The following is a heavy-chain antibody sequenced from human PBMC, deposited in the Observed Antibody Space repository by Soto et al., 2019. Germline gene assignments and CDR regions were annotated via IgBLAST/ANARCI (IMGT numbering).Heavy chain of an antibody. J-gene: IGHJ6*02. CDR3: AREGIKSSGWYLDYYYGMDV. Sequence: QVQLVESGGGVVQPGRSLRLSCAASGFTFSSYAMHWVRQAPGKGLEWVAVISYDGSNKYYADSVKGRFTISRDNSKNTLYLQMNSLRAEDPAVYYCAREGIKSSGWYLDYYYGMDVWGQGTTVTVSS. CDR1: GFTFSSYA. CDR2: ISYDGSNK. V-gene: IGHV3-30-3*01. D-gene: IGHD6-19*01.